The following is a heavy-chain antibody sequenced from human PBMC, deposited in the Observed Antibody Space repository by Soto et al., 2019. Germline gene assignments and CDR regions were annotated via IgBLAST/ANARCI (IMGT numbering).Heavy chain of an antibody. D-gene: IGHD1-1*01. CDR3: ARDGERDTGLNFYYYLHGMDA. J-gene: IGHJ6*02. Sequence: ASVKVSCKASGYTFTTYGISWVRQAPGQGLEWMGWISPYNGTTKYAEKFQGEMTMTTDTATSTAYMDLRSLRSDDTAVSYCARDGERDTGLNFYYYLHGMDAWGQGTRVTVSS. V-gene: IGHV1-18*04. CDR1: GYTFTTYG. CDR2: ISPYNGTT.